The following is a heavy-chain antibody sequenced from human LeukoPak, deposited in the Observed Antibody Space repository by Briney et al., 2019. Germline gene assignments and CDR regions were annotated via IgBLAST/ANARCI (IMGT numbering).Heavy chain of an antibody. CDR1: GFTFSSHW. CDR3: SRGLSSREDY. CDR2: INSDGSTI. V-gene: IGHV3-74*01. Sequence: GGSLRLSCAASGFTFSSHWMHWVRQAQGKGLVWVSRINSDGSTINYADSVKGRFTISRDNAKDTVYLQMTSLRAEDTAVYYCSRGLSSREDYWGQGTLVTVSS. D-gene: IGHD2-15*01. J-gene: IGHJ4*02.